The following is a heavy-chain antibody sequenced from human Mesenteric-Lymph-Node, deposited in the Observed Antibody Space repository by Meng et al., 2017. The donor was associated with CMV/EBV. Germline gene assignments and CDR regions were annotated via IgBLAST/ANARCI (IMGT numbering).Heavy chain of an antibody. J-gene: IGHJ4*02. Sequence: ASVKVSCKASGYTFSTYGISWVRQAPGQGLEWMGWISAYNGDTKYAQKFQGRVTMTTDTSTSTAYMELRSLGSDDTAVYYCASSRGYSYDYWGQGTLVTVSS. CDR1: GYTFSTYG. CDR3: ASSRGYSYDY. V-gene: IGHV1-18*01. CDR2: ISAYNGDT. D-gene: IGHD5-18*01.